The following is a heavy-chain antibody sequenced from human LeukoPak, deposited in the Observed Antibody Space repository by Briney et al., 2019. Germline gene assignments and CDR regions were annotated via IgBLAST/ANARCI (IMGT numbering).Heavy chain of an antibody. J-gene: IGHJ4*02. D-gene: IGHD3-22*01. CDR1: GGSISSSTYY. CDR2: FYYSGST. V-gene: IGHV4-39*07. Sequence: SETLSLTCTVSGGSISSSTYYWGWIRQTPGKGLEWIGSFYYSGSTYYNPSLKSRVITSVDTSKNQFSLKLSSVTAADTAVYYCARVTGYMIEDYFDYWGQGTLVTVSS. CDR3: ARVTGYMIEDYFDY.